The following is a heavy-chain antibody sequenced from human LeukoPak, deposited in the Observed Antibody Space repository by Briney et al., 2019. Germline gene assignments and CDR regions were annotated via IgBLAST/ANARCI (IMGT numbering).Heavy chain of an antibody. V-gene: IGHV4-30-2*01. D-gene: IGHD2-15*01. CDR2: IYHSGST. Sequence: PSQTLSLTCAVSGGSISSGGYSWSWIRQPPGKGLEWIGYIYHSGSTYYNPSLKSRVTISVDRSKNQFSLKLSSVTAADTAVYYCARGPCRIVVVVAAPRWFDPWGQGTLVTVSS. J-gene: IGHJ5*02. CDR3: ARGPCRIVVVVAAPRWFDP. CDR1: GGSISSGGYS.